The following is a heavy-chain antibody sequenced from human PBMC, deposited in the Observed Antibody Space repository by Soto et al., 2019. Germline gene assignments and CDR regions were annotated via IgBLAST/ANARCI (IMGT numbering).Heavy chain of an antibody. Sequence: WGSLRLSCAASGFTFGSYAMTWVRQAPGKGLEWLSFLGGSGSSTYYADSVKGRFTISRDNSKYMLHLHMHSLRAEATAVYYFAKEAPTLDYGVWSRGNDALDFWGQGTKVTVSS. V-gene: IGHV3-23*01. J-gene: IGHJ3*01. CDR1: GFTFGSYA. CDR3: AKEAPTLDYGVWSRGNDALDF. D-gene: IGHD4-17*01. CDR2: LGGSGSST.